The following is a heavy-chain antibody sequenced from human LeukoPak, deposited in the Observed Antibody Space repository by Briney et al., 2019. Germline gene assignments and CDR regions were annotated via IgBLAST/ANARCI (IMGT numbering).Heavy chain of an antibody. V-gene: IGHV4-39*01. Sequence: SETLSLTCTVSGGSISRSNYYWGWIRQPPGKGLEWIGSIHFSGTTYYTPSLKSRVTISVDTPKNQFSLNLNSVTAADTAIYYCARHTDNYAHSAYPPNDFWGQGTLVTVSS. J-gene: IGHJ4*02. CDR3: ARHTDNYAHSAYPPNDF. D-gene: IGHD3-16*01. CDR1: GGSISRSNYY. CDR2: IHFSGTT.